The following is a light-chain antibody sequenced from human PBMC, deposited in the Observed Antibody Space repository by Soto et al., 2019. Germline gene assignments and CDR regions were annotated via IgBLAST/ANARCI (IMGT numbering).Light chain of an antibody. CDR1: QGIRSA. CDR2: AAS. Sequence: AIQVTQSPSSLSASVGDRVTITCRTSQGIRSALGWYQQKPGKVPKLLIYAASTLQSGVPSRFSGSGSGRDFTLTISSLQPYDCATYYWQHYNSYSGALGQGTKVDIK. CDR3: QHYNSYSGA. J-gene: IGKJ1*01. V-gene: IGKV1-6*01.